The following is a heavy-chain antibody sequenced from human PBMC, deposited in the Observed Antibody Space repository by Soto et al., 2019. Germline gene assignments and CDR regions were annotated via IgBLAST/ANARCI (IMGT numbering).Heavy chain of an antibody. V-gene: IGHV4-30-4*01. CDR3: ARVRVSSSCGWFDP. D-gene: IGHD6-13*01. CDR2: IYYSGST. J-gene: IGHJ5*02. Sequence: PSETLSLTCTVSGGSISSGDYYWSWIRQPPGKGLEWIGYIYYSGSTYYNPSPKSRVTISVDTSKNQFSLKLSSVTAADTAVYYCARVRVSSSCGWFDPWGQGTLVTVSS. CDR1: GGSISSGDYY.